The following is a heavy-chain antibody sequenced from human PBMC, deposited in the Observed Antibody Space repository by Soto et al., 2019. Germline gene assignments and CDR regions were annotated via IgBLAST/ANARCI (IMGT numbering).Heavy chain of an antibody. CDR2: IIPIFGTA. J-gene: IGHJ4*02. CDR1: GGTFSSYA. CDR3: ARDRRVRSGYSHFDY. Sequence: GASVKVSCKASGGTFSSYAISWVRQAPGQGLEWMGGIIPIFGTANYAQKFQGRVTITADESTSTAYMELSSLRSEDTAVYYCARDRRVRSGYSHFDYWGQGTLVTV. V-gene: IGHV1-69*13. D-gene: IGHD3-22*01.